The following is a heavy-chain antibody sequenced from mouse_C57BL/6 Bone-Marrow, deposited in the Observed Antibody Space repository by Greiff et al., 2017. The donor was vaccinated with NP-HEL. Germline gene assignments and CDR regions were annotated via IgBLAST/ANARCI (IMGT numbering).Heavy chain of an antibody. J-gene: IGHJ2*01. D-gene: IGHD2-3*01. CDR1: GYTFTSYG. CDR2: IYPRSGNT. V-gene: IGHV1-81*01. CDR3: ARGGDGSYERDY. Sequence: QVQLQQSGAELARPGASVKLSCKASGYTFTSYGISWVKQRTGQGLEWIGEIYPRSGNTYYNEKFKGKATLTADKSSSTAYMELRSLTSEDSAVYFCARGGDGSYERDYWGQGTTLTVSS.